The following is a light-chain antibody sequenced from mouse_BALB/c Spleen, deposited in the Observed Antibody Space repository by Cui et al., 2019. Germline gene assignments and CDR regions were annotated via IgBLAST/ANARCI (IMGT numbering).Light chain of an antibody. CDR1: SSVSY. CDR3: FQENVYPLT. J-gene: IGKJ2*01. V-gene: IGKV4-63*01. Sequence: NGLTQCPAIMSASPGGNVTITCSARSSVSYLHWYQQKSSTSPKLLIYDTSKLASGVPARFSGSGSGNSYSLTISSMEAEDVATYYCFQENVYPLTFGGGTKLEIK. CDR2: DTS.